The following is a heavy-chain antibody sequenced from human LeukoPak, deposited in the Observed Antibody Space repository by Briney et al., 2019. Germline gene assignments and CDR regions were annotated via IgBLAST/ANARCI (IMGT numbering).Heavy chain of an antibody. V-gene: IGHV3-74*01. D-gene: IGHD3-22*01. CDR2: INSDGSST. CDR1: GFTFHSYW. J-gene: IGHJ4*02. CDR3: ARCYYDSSGYCNGVDY. Sequence: GGSLRLSCAASGFTFHSYWMHWVRQAPGKGLVWVSRINSDGSSTNYADSVKGRFTISRDNAKSTLYLQMNSLRAEDTAVYYCARCYYDSSGYCNGVDYWGQGTLVTVSS.